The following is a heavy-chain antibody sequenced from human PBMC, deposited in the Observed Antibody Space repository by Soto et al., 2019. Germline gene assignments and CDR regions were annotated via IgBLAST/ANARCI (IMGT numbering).Heavy chain of an antibody. CDR2: VWYDGSNK. Sequence: QVQLVESGGGVVQPGRSLRLSCAASGFKFTIYGMHWVRQAPGKGLEWVADVWYDGSNKYYADSVKGRFTISRDNSKNTLYLQVNSLRAEDTAVYYCAKDRSSSLDGMDVWGQGTTVTVSS. J-gene: IGHJ6*02. V-gene: IGHV3-33*06. CDR1: GFKFTIYG. D-gene: IGHD6-13*01. CDR3: AKDRSSSLDGMDV.